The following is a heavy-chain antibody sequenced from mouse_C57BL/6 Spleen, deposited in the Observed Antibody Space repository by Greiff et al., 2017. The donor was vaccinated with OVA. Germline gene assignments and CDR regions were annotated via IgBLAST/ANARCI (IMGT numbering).Heavy chain of an antibody. V-gene: IGHV3-6*01. J-gene: IGHJ3*01. CDR3: AREDSYYRGFAY. Sequence: ESGPGLVKPSQSLSLTCSVTGYSITSGYYWNWIRQFPGNKLEWMGYISYDGSNNYNPSLKNRISITRDTSKNQFFLKLNSVTTEDTATYYCAREDSYYRGFAYWGQGTLVTVSA. CDR2: ISYDGSN. CDR1: GYSITSGYY. D-gene: IGHD2-14*01.